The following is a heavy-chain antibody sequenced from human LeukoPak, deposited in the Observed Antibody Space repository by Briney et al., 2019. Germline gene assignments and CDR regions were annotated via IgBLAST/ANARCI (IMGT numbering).Heavy chain of an antibody. V-gene: IGHV3-23*01. CDR1: GFTFINYA. D-gene: IGHD5-12*01. J-gene: IGHJ4*02. CDR2: ISAGADTT. CDR3: ARWIYYFDS. Sequence: GGSLRLSCAASGFTFINYAMNWVRQAPGKGLEWVSAISAGADTTLYADSVKGRFTISRDNSRNTLYLQINSLRAEDTAIYHCARWIYYFDSWGQGTPVTVSS.